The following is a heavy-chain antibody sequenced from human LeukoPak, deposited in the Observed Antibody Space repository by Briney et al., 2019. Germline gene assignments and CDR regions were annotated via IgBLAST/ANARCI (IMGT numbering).Heavy chain of an antibody. CDR1: GFTFSRYA. V-gene: IGHV3-64D*06. CDR2: ISSNGGST. J-gene: IGHJ4*02. CDR3: VKDGSGSYYTYYFDY. D-gene: IGHD3-10*01. Sequence: GGSLRLSCSASGFTFSRYAMHWVRQAPGKGLEYVSAISSNGGSTYYADSVRGRFTISRDNSKNTLYLQMSSLRAEDTAVYYCVKDGSGSYYTYYFDYWGQGTLVTVSS.